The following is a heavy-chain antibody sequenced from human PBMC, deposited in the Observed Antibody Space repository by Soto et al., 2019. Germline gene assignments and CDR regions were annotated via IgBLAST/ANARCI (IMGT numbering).Heavy chain of an antibody. J-gene: IGHJ5*02. V-gene: IGHV3-11*01. CDR1: GFGFSDYY. CDR2: ISGSSTTK. CDR3: ARDIGISGNWFDP. D-gene: IGHD1-20*01. Sequence: GGSLRLSCAASGFGFSDYYMTWIRQAPGKGLECVSYISGSSTTKYYADSVKGRFTISRDNTKNSLFLHMNSLTTEDTGVYYCARDIGISGNWFDPWGQGTLVTAPQ.